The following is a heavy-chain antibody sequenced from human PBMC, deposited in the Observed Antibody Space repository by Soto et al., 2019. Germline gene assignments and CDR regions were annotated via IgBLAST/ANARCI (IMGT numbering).Heavy chain of an antibody. CDR3: ARQEAVPVTPFDS. J-gene: IGHJ4*02. CDR1: GGSINGYY. CDR2: VYFSGST. D-gene: IGHD6-19*01. Sequence: QERLQESGPGLVKPSETLSLTCSVSGGSINGYYWNWIRQPPGKGLEWLGNVYFSGSTHYNPSLEARLTISVDTSKKQISLNLRSVTAADTDVYYCARQEAVPVTPFDSGGQGTLVFVYS. V-gene: IGHV4-59*01.